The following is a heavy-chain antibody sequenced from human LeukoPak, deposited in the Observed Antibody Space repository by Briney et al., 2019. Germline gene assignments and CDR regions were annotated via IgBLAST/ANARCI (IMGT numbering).Heavy chain of an antibody. D-gene: IGHD3-10*01. V-gene: IGHV3-30-3*01. CDR1: GFTFSSYA. CDR2: ISYDGSNK. Sequence: GRSLRLSCAASGFTFSSYAMHWVRQAPGKGLEWVAVISYDGSNKYYADSVKGRFTISRDNSKNTLYLQMNSLRAEDTAVYSCAQAIGGFGEVGKWGQGTLVTVSS. J-gene: IGHJ4*02. CDR3: AQAIGGFGEVGK.